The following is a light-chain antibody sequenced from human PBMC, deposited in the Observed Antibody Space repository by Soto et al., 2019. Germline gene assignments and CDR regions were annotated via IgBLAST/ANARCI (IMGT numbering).Light chain of an antibody. Sequence: DIQMTQSPSSLSASVGDRVTITCRASQGISNDLAWSQQKPGKVPKLLIYAASTLQSVVPSRFSGSGSGTDVNLTISSLQPEDVATCYCQKYNSAPWTFGQGNKVELK. V-gene: IGKV1-27*01. CDR2: AAS. CDR1: QGISND. CDR3: QKYNSAPWT. J-gene: IGKJ1*01.